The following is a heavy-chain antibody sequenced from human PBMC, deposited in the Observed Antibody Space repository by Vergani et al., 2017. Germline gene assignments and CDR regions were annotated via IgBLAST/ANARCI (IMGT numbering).Heavy chain of an antibody. V-gene: IGHV3-23*01. J-gene: IGHJ6*02. CDR2: ISGSGGST. Sequence: EVQLLESGGGLVQPGGSLRLSCAASGFTFSSYAMSWVRQAPGKGLEWVSAISGSGGSTYYADSVKGRFTISRDNSKNTLYLQMNSLRAEDTAVYYCARAPDCSSTSCYSWDYYGMDVWGQGTTVTVSS. CDR3: ARAPDCSSTSCYSWDYYGMDV. D-gene: IGHD2-2*01. CDR1: GFTFSSYA.